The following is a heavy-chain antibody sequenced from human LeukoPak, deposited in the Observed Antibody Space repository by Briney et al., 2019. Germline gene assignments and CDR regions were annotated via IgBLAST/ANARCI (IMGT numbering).Heavy chain of an antibody. CDR2: ISWNSGSI. CDR3: ARDLGYCSSTSCYISSNWFDP. J-gene: IGHJ5*02. CDR1: GFTFDDYA. D-gene: IGHD2-2*02. V-gene: IGHV3-9*01. Sequence: GRSLRLSCAASGFTFDDYAMHWVRQAPGKGLEWVSGISWNSGSIGYADSVKGRFTISRDNAKNSLYLQMNSLRAEDTAVYYCARDLGYCSSTSCYISSNWFDPWGQGTLVTVSS.